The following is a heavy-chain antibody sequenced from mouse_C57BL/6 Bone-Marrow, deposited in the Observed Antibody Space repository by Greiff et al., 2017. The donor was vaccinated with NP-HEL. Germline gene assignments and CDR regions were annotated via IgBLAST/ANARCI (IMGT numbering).Heavy chain of an antibody. Sequence: EVQLVESGAGLVKPGGSLTLSCAASGFTFTDYGMHWVRQAPEKGLEWVAYISSGSSTIYYADTVTGRFTIYRDNTKNTQFMQMTRLRSEDTAMDYCARRLSAVIFDYWGQGTTLTVSA. CDR3: ARRLSAVIFDY. CDR2: ISSGSSTI. J-gene: IGHJ2*01. D-gene: IGHD1-2*01. V-gene: IGHV5-17*01. CDR1: GFTFTDYG.